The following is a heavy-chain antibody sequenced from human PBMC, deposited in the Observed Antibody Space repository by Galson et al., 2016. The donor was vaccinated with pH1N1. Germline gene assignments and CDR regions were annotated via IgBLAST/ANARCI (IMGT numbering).Heavy chain of an antibody. V-gene: IGHV4-34*01. J-gene: IGHJ5*02. CDR2: INHSGTT. D-gene: IGHD3-16*01. CDR3: SRGRRTVGGIGIKWFDA. CDR1: SESFIGYF. Sequence: ETLSLTCGVHSESFIGYFWTWIRQPPEKGLEWIGEINHSGTTNYNPSLKSRITMSVDTSKKQFSLKMSSVTAADTAIYLCSRGRRTVGGIGIKWFDAWDQGSL.